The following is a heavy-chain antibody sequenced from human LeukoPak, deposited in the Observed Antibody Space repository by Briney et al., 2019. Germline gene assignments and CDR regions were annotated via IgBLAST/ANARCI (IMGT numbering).Heavy chain of an antibody. Sequence: GGSLRLSCAASGFTFSDNYMSWIRQAPGKGLEWVSYISSSGSIYYADSVKGRFTISRDNAKNTLYLQMNSLRAEDTAVYYCARERYSYVEESSDYWGQGTLVTVSS. J-gene: IGHJ4*02. CDR1: GFTFSDNY. CDR2: ISSSGSI. CDR3: ARERYSYVEESSDY. D-gene: IGHD5-18*01. V-gene: IGHV3-11*01.